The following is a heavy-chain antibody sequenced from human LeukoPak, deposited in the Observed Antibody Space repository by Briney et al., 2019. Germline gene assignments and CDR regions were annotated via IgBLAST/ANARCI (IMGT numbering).Heavy chain of an antibody. Sequence: GGSLRLSCAASGFSFSSYWMNWVRQAPGKGLEWVANIKQDGSEKYYVDSVKGRFTISRDNAKNSLYLQMNSLRAEDTAVYYCARDYYSSGSYYNDYWGQGTLVTVSS. CDR3: ARDYYSSGSYYNDY. CDR2: IKQDGSEK. V-gene: IGHV3-7*01. CDR1: GFSFSSYW. D-gene: IGHD3-10*01. J-gene: IGHJ4*02.